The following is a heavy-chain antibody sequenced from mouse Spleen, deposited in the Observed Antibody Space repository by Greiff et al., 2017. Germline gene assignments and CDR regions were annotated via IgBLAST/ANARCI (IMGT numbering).Heavy chain of an antibody. CDR2: ISSGGSYT. Sequence: EVQGVESGGGLVKPGGSLKLSCAASGFTFSSYAMSWVRQTPEKRLEWVATISSGGSYTYYPDSVKGRFTISRDNAKNTLYLQMSSLRSEDTAMYYCARGDYGSSSLFDYWGQGTTLTVSS. J-gene: IGHJ2*01. D-gene: IGHD1-1*01. CDR1: GFTFSSYA. V-gene: IGHV5-9-3*01. CDR3: ARGDYGSSSLFDY.